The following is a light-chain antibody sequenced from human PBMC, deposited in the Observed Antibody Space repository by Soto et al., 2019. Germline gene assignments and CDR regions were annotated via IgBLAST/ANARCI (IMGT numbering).Light chain of an antibody. Sequence: QSALTQPASVSGSPGQSITISCTGTSSDVGAYNYVSWYQHHPGKVPKLLIYEVTNRPSGVSDRFSGSTSGNTASLTISGLQAEDEAGYYCSSKRDSSTLFVFGTGTKVTVL. CDR3: SSKRDSSTLFV. J-gene: IGLJ1*01. CDR1: SSDVGAYNY. V-gene: IGLV2-14*01. CDR2: EVT.